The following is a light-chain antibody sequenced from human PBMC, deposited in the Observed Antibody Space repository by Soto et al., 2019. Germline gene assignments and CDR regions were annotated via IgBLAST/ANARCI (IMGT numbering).Light chain of an antibody. CDR1: QGIRNP. Sequence: IPLTQSPSSLSASVGDRVTITCRASQGIRNPLAWYQQKPGKGPKLLIYLASTLQSGVPSRFSGSGSGTDFTLTISSLPPEDFATYYCQQVDSYPITFGQGTRLEI. V-gene: IGKV1-9*01. J-gene: IGKJ5*01. CDR3: QQVDSYPIT. CDR2: LAS.